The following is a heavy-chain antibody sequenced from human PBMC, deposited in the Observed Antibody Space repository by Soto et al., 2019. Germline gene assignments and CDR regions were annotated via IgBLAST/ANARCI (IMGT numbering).Heavy chain of an antibody. J-gene: IGHJ6*02. Sequence: EVQLVESGGGLVQPGGSLRLSCVASGFTFSNYWIHWVRQAPGKGLVWVSRINTDGSSTTYADSVQGRFTITRDNAQNTLYLQMNSLRAEDTAVYCCARDRVYYDSGYYYDYGMDVWGQGTTVTVSS. D-gene: IGHD3-22*01. CDR2: INTDGSST. CDR3: ARDRVYYDSGYYYDYGMDV. CDR1: GFTFSNYW. V-gene: IGHV3-74*01.